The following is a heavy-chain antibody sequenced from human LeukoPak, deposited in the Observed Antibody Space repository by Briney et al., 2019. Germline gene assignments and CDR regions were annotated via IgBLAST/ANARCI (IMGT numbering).Heavy chain of an antibody. V-gene: IGHV4-34*01. J-gene: IGHJ3*02. CDR2: INHSGST. D-gene: IGHD1-20*01. Sequence: RPSETLSLTCAVYGGSFSGYYWSWIRQPPGKGLEWIGEINHSGSTNYNPSLKSRVTISVDTSKNQFSLKLCSVTAADTAVYYCARRITGIFRGAFDIWGQGTMVTVSS. CDR3: ARRITGIFRGAFDI. CDR1: GGSFSGYY.